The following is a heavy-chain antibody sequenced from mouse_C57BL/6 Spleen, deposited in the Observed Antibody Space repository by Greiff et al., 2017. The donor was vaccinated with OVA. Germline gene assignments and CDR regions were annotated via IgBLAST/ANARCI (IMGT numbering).Heavy chain of an antibody. CDR1: GFTFSSYG. V-gene: IGHV5-6*01. D-gene: IGHD2-3*01. J-gene: IGHJ3*01. CDR3: ARHDYDALAY. CDR2: ISSGGSYT. Sequence: EVKLVESGGDLVKPGGSLKLSCAASGFTFSSYGMSWVRQTPDKRLEWVATISSGGSYTYYPDSVKGRFTISRDNAKNTLYLQMSSLKSEDTAMYYCARHDYDALAYWGQGTLVTVSA.